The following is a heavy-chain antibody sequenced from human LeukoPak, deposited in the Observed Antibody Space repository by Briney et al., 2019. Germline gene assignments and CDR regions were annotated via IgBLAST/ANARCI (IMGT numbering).Heavy chain of an antibody. D-gene: IGHD4-17*01. Sequence: KPSETLSLTCAVYGGSFSGYYWSWIRQPPGKGLEWIGEINHSGSTNYNPSLKSRVTISVDTSKNQFSLKLSSVTAADTAVYYCARDRDYGDPFGWFDPWGQGTLVTVSS. CDR1: GGSFSGYY. V-gene: IGHV4-34*01. J-gene: IGHJ5*02. CDR2: INHSGST. CDR3: ARDRDYGDPFGWFDP.